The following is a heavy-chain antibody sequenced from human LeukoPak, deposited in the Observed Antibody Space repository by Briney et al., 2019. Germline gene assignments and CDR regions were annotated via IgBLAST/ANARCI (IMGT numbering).Heavy chain of an antibody. J-gene: IGHJ4*02. D-gene: IGHD1-20*01. V-gene: IGHV3-23*01. Sequence: GGSLRLSCVASGFIFDNYALSWVRQAPGKGLEWVSGISGSADNTYYTDSVKGRFTISRDNSKNTLYLQMNSLRAEDTAVYYCAKKMSITAASQVDYWGQGTLVTVSS. CDR2: ISGSADNT. CDR3: AKKMSITAASQVDY. CDR1: GFIFDNYA.